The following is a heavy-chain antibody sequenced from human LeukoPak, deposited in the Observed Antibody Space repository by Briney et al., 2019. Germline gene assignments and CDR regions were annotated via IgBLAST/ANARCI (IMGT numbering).Heavy chain of an antibody. Sequence: PSETLSLICTVSGGSNSSGGYYWSWIRQLPGQGLEWIGYMFYSGSTDYNPSLKSRVTMSLDSSKNQFSLKLSSVTAADTAVYYCARGSYMVRGVINPFFLDYWGQGTLVTVSS. V-gene: IGHV4-31*03. CDR1: GGSNSSGGYY. CDR2: MFYSGST. D-gene: IGHD3-10*01. CDR3: ARGSYMVRGVINPFFLDY. J-gene: IGHJ4*02.